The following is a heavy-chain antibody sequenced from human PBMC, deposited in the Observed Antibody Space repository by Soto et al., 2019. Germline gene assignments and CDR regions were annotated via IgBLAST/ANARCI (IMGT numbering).Heavy chain of an antibody. J-gene: IGHJ4*02. Sequence: PGGSLRLSCAASGFTFSSYAMHWVRQAPGKGLEWVAVISYDGSNKYYADSVKGRFTISRDNSKNTLYLQMNSLRAEDTAVYYCARAGILEWLLYYYFDYWGQGTLVTVSS. CDR1: GFTFSSYA. D-gene: IGHD3-3*01. CDR3: ARAGILEWLLYYYFDY. V-gene: IGHV3-30-3*01. CDR2: ISYDGSNK.